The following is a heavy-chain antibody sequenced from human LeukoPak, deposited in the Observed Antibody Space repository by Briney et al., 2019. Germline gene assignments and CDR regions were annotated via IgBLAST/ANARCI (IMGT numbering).Heavy chain of an antibody. V-gene: IGHV4-34*01. D-gene: IGHD3-22*01. CDR2: INHSGST. CDR1: GGSFSGYY. J-gene: IGHJ4*02. Sequence: SETLSPTCAVYGGSFSGYYWSWIRQPPGKGLEWIGEINHSGSTKYNASLKSRVTISVDTSKNQFSLKLSSVTAADTAVYYCARGKGYYDSSGYYYWGQGSLVTVSS. CDR3: ARGKGYYDSSGYYY.